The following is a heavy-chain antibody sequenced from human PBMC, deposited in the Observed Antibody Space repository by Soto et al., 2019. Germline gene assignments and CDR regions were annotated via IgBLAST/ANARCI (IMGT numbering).Heavy chain of an antibody. V-gene: IGHV3-11*05. CDR3: AIVRALAAYGMDV. Sequence: LRLSCAAPGFTFSDYYMLWIRQAPGKGLKWVSYISSSSSYTNYADSVKGRFTISRDNAKHSLYLQMNSLRADDTAVYYCAIVRALAAYGMDVRGKGTTVPVSS. D-gene: IGHD6-19*01. CDR2: ISSSSSYT. CDR1: GFTFSDYY. J-gene: IGHJ6*04.